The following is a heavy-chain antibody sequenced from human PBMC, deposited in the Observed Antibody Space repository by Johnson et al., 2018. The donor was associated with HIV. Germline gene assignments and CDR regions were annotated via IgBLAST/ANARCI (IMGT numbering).Heavy chain of an antibody. Sequence: QVQLVESGGGVVQPGRSLRLSCAASGFTFSSYAMHWVRQAPGKGLEWVAVISYDGGNKYYADSVKGRFTISRDNSKNTLYLQMNSLRAEDTAVYYCARSITMVRGVIGGAFDIWGQGTMVTVSS. CDR3: ARSITMVRGVIGGAFDI. V-gene: IGHV3-30-3*01. J-gene: IGHJ3*02. CDR1: GFTFSSYA. CDR2: ISYDGGNK. D-gene: IGHD3-10*01.